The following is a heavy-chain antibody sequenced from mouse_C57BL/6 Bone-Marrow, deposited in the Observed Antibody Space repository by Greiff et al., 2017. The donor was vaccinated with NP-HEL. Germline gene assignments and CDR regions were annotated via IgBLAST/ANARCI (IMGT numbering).Heavy chain of an antibody. CDR2: INPSTGGT. J-gene: IGHJ3*01. CDR1: GYSFTGYY. D-gene: IGHD2-14*01. CDR3: ARGVPFAY. V-gene: IGHV1-42*01. Sequence: VQLQQSGPELVKPGASVKISCKASGYSFTGYYMNWVKQSPEKSLEWIGEINPSTGGTTYNQKFKAKATLTVHKSSSTAYMQLKSLTSEDSAVYYCARGVPFAYWGRGTLVTVSA.